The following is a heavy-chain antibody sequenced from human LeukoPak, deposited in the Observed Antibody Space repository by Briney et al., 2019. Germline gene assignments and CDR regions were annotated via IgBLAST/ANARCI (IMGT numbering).Heavy chain of an antibody. Sequence: SETLSLTCTVSGGSISSGDYYWSWIRQPPGKGLEWIGHIYYSGSTYYNPSLKSRVTISVDTSKNQFSLKLSSVTAADTAVYYCARADYYGSGSYFYWGQGTLVTVSS. J-gene: IGHJ4*02. V-gene: IGHV4-30-4*08. CDR2: IYYSGST. CDR3: ARADYYGSGSYFY. D-gene: IGHD3-10*01. CDR1: GGSISSGDYY.